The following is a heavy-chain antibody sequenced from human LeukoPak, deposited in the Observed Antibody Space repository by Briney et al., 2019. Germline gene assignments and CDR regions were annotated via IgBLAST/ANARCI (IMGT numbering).Heavy chain of an antibody. CDR3: ARGTNHYGPDI. Sequence: ASVKVSCKTSGYTFIDYYVHWVRKAPGQGLEWLGWINPNSGGTSNAQMLQGRVTLTRDTSINTAYMELMRLTSEDTAVYYCARGTNHYGPDIWGQGTMVTVSS. D-gene: IGHD1-7*01. CDR2: INPNSGGT. V-gene: IGHV1-2*02. CDR1: GYTFIDYY. J-gene: IGHJ3*02.